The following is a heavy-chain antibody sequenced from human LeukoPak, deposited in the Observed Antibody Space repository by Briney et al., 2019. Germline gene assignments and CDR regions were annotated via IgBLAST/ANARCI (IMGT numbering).Heavy chain of an antibody. CDR2: ISYDGSNK. Sequence: GRSLRLSCAASGFTFSSYGTHWVRQAPGKGLEWVAVISYDGSNKYYADSVKGRFTISRDNSKNTLYLQMNSLRAEDTAVYYCAKDRNPRRAKDDYFDYWGQGTLVTVSS. CDR3: AKDRNPRRAKDDYFDY. D-gene: IGHD1-26*01. V-gene: IGHV3-30*18. CDR1: GFTFSSYG. J-gene: IGHJ4*02.